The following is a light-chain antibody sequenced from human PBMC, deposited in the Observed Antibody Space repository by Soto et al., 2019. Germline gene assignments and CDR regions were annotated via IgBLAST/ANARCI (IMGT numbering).Light chain of an antibody. Sequence: DIVMTQSPLSLPVTPGEPASISCRSSQSLLHSNGYNYLDWYLQKPGQSPQLLIYLGSNRASGVPDRLSGSGSGTEFTLKISRVEAEDVGVYYCMQALQTPRTFGQGTKVEIQ. CDR1: QSLLHSNGYNY. V-gene: IGKV2-28*01. CDR2: LGS. J-gene: IGKJ1*01. CDR3: MQALQTPRT.